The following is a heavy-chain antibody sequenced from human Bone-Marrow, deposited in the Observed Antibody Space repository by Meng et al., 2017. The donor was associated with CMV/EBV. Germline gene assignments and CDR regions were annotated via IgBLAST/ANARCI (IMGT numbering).Heavy chain of an antibody. CDR3: ARVGSSGWYEY. CDR2: INPSGGST. V-gene: IGHV1-46*01. D-gene: IGHD6-19*01. J-gene: IGHJ4*02. CDR1: GYTFTSYY. Sequence: QVQLVQSGTEVQKPGASVKVSCKASGYTFTSYYMHWVRQAPGQGLERMGIINPSGGSTSYAQKFQGRVTMTRDTSTSTVYMELSSLRSEDTAVYYCARVGSSGWYEYWGQGTLVTVSS.